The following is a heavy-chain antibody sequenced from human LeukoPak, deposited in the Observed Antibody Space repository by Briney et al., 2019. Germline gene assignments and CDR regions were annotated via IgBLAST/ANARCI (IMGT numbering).Heavy chain of an antibody. CDR3: ARSRITATYYFDY. Sequence: PGGSLRLSCAASGFTVSSNYVSWVRHAPGKGLEWVSVIYSGGSTCYADSVKGRFTISRDNSKNTLYLQMNSLRAEDTAVYYCARSRITATYYFDYWGQGTLVTVSS. CDR2: IYSGGST. J-gene: IGHJ4*02. CDR1: GFTVSSNY. V-gene: IGHV3-66*01. D-gene: IGHD1-7*01.